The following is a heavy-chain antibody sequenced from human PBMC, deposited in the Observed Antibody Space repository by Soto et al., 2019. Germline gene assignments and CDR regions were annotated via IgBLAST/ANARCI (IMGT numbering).Heavy chain of an antibody. Sequence: APVEVSSQACWNTLSNYVINLGRTATGQGLEWMGWMNPNSGNTGYAQKFQGRVTMTRNTSISTAYMELSSLRSEDTAVYYCAREGSAAGTGWFDPWGQGTLVTVSS. CDR1: WNTLSNYV. J-gene: IGHJ5*02. V-gene: IGHV1-8*02. CDR2: MNPNSGNT. CDR3: AREGSAAGTGWFDP. D-gene: IGHD6-13*01.